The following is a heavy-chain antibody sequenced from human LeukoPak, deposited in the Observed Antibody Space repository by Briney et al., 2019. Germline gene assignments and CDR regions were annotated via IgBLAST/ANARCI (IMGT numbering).Heavy chain of an antibody. CDR3: AKGLGYSSGWYNIDY. D-gene: IGHD6-19*01. V-gene: IGHV3-23*01. CDR1: GFTFSSYA. Sequence: GGSLRLSCAASGFTFSSYAMNWVRQAPGKGLGWVSAISGSGGSTYYADSVKGRFTISRDNSKNTLYLQMNSLRAEDTAVYYCAKGLGYSSGWYNIDYWGQGTLVTVSS. CDR2: ISGSGGST. J-gene: IGHJ4*02.